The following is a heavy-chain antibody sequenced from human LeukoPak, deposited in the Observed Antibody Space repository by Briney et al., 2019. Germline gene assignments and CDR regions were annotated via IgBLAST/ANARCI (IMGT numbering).Heavy chain of an antibody. D-gene: IGHD6-13*01. V-gene: IGHV3-23*01. Sequence: GGSLRLSCAASGFTFSSYAMSWVRQAPGKGLEWVSAISGSGGSTYYAESVKGRFTISRDNSKNTLYLQMNSLRAEDTAVYYCAKMAAVGTIPYYFDYWGQGTLVTVSS. CDR2: ISGSGGST. J-gene: IGHJ4*02. CDR3: AKMAAVGTIPYYFDY. CDR1: GFTFSSYA.